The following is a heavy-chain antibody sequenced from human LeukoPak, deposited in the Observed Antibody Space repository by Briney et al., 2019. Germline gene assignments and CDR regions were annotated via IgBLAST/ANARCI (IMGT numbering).Heavy chain of an antibody. CDR3: ARGPEEVPAAMPHMDV. D-gene: IGHD2-2*01. J-gene: IGHJ6*04. Sequence: PGGSLRLSCAASGFTFSSYWMHWVRQAPGKGLVWVSRINSDGSSTSYADSVKGRFTISRDNDKNTLYLQMNSLRAEDTAVYYCARGPEEVPAAMPHMDVWGKGTTVTVSS. CDR1: GFTFSSYW. CDR2: INSDGSST. V-gene: IGHV3-74*01.